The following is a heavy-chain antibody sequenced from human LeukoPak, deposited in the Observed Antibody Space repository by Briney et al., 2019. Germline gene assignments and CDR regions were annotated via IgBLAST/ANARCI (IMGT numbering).Heavy chain of an antibody. Sequence: GGSLRLSCAASGFTFSDYYMSWIRQAPGKGLEWVAVISYDGSNKYYADSVKGRFTISRDNSKNTLYLQMNSLRAEDTAVYYCARGGVHYDSSGYYNPPFDYWGQGALVTVSS. V-gene: IGHV3-30*03. CDR3: ARGGVHYDSSGYYNPPFDY. J-gene: IGHJ4*02. D-gene: IGHD3-22*01. CDR1: GFTFSDYY. CDR2: ISYDGSNK.